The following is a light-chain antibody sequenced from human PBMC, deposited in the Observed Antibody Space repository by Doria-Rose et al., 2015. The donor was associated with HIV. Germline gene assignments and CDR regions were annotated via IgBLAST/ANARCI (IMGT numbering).Light chain of an antibody. J-gene: IGLJ2*01. CDR3: SSYTSASTLI. Sequence: QSVLTQPASVSGSPEQSITISCTGTSSDIGGFNYVSWYQQHPGKAPKLMISEVSNRPSGVSNRFSGSKSGNTASLTISGLRAEDEADYYCSSYTSASTLIFGGGTKLTVL. V-gene: IGLV2-14*01. CDR1: SSDIGGFNY. CDR2: EVS.